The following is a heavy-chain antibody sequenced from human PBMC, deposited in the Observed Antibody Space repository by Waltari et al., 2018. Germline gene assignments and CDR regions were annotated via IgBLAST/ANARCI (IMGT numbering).Heavy chain of an antibody. Sequence: QLQLQESGPGLVKPSETLSLTCTVSGGSISSSSYYWGWIRQPPGKGLEWIGSIYYSGSTYYNPSLKSRVTISVDTSKNQFSLKLSSVTAADTAVYYCARDSTMVVGDWGQGNPGHRLL. V-gene: IGHV4-39*07. CDR1: GGSISSSSYY. CDR3: ARDSTMVVGD. CDR2: IYYSGST. D-gene: IGHD2-21*01. J-gene: IGHJ4*01.